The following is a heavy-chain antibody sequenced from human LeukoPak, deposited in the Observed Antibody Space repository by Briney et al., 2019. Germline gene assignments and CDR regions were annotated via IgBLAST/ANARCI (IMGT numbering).Heavy chain of an antibody. V-gene: IGHV4-39*01. J-gene: IGHJ4*02. Sequence: SETLSLTCTVSGGSISSSSYYWGWIRQPPGKGLEWIGNIYYSGSTYYNPSLKSRVTISVDTSKNQFSLKLTSVTAADTAVYYCARGAYGATVDYWGQGTLVTVSS. CDR3: ARGAYGATVDY. CDR1: GGSISSSSYY. D-gene: IGHD1-26*01. CDR2: IYYSGST.